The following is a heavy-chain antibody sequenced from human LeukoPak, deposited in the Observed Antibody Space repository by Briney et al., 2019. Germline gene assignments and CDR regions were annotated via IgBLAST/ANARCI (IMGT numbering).Heavy chain of an antibody. V-gene: IGHV1-2*02. CDR1: GYTFTGYY. CDR3: ARGSRFIGWLGARLFFSQMYYFDY. D-gene: IGHD1-26*01. CDR2: INPNSGGT. Sequence: GASVKVSCKASGYTFTGYYMHWVRQAPGQGLEWMGWINPNSGGTNYAQKFQGRVTMTRDTSISTAYMELSRLRSDDTAVYYCARGSRFIGWLGARLFFSQMYYFDYWGRGTLVTVSS. J-gene: IGHJ4*02.